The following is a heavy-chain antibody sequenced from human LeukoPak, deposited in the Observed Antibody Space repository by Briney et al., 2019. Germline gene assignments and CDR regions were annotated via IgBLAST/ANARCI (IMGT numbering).Heavy chain of an antibody. CDR1: GDSISSGSFH. Sequence: SQTLSLTCTFSGDSISSGSFHWSWIRQPAGKGLEWIGHVYTSGSTAYNPSLKSRVAISVDMSKNQFSLKLSSVTAADTAVYYCARGPNFWSGHEFDYWGQGTLVTVSS. J-gene: IGHJ4*02. D-gene: IGHD3-3*01. CDR3: ARGPNFWSGHEFDY. CDR2: VYTSGST. V-gene: IGHV4-61*09.